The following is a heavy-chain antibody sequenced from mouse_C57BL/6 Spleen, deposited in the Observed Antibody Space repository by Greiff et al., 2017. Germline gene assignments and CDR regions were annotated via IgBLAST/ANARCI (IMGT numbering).Heavy chain of an antibody. Sequence: EVKLMESGGGLVQPGGSLSLSCAASGFTFTDYYMSWVRQPPGKALEWLGFIRNKANGYTTEYSASVKGRFTISSDNSQSILYLQMNALRAEDGATYYCARYALSTVVAHWYFDVWGTGTTVTVSS. CDR1: GFTFTDYY. V-gene: IGHV7-3*01. CDR2: IRNKANGYTT. D-gene: IGHD1-1*01. CDR3: ARYALSTVVAHWYFDV. J-gene: IGHJ1*03.